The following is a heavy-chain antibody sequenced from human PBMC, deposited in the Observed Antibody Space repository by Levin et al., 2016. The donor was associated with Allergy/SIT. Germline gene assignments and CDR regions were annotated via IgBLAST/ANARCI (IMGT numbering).Heavy chain of an antibody. CDR3: AKSSGPLTGYSDPFDY. CDR2: ISGSGGST. J-gene: IGHJ4*02. V-gene: IGHV3-23*01. Sequence: GESLKISCAASGFTFSSYAMSWVRQAPGKGLEWVSAISGSGGSTYYADSVKGRFTISRDNSKNTLYLQMNSLRAEDTAVYYCAKSSGPLTGYSDPFDYWGQGTLVTVSS. D-gene: IGHD3-9*01. CDR1: GFTFSSYA.